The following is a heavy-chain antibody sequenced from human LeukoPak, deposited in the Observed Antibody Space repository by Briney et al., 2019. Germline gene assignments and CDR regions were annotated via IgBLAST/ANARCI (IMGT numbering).Heavy chain of an antibody. CDR2: ISSSNSSI. J-gene: IGHJ6*03. CDR3: ASRAARRLELHLSGNYYYMDV. D-gene: IGHD1-7*01. Sequence: GSLRLSCAASGFTFSSYSMNWLRQAQGNGREWVSYISSSNSSIYYAYSVRGRMTISRDKAKNSLDLRMNSLRAEDMAEYYCASRAARRLELHLSGNYYYMDVWGKGTTVTVSS. V-gene: IGHV3-48*01. CDR1: GFTFSSYS.